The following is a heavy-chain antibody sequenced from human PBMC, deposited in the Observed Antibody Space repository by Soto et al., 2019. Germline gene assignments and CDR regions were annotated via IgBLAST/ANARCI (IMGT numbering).Heavy chain of an antibody. Sequence: SETLSLTCTVSGGSVSSGTYDWNWIRQSPGKGLEWIGYISNTGSTDHNPSFESRVTISVDTSKNQFSLTLRSVTAADTAVYFCSRGPLYYANTIGYYYRGPFDYWGQGSLVTVS. CDR2: ISNTGST. V-gene: IGHV4-61*01. CDR1: GGSVSSGTYD. CDR3: SRGPLYYANTIGYYYRGPFDY. J-gene: IGHJ4*02. D-gene: IGHD3-22*01.